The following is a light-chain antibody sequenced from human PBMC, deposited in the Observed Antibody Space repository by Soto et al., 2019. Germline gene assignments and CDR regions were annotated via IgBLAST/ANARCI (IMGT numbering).Light chain of an antibody. Sequence: IHMTHSPSTLSASVLYRVTIRCLSSQSISRWLAWYQQKPGKAPNLLIYDASSLQSGVPSRFSGIGSGTEFTLTISSLQPDDFATYYCQQYNSHWTFGQGTKVDIK. CDR2: DAS. J-gene: IGKJ1*01. CDR1: QSISRW. CDR3: QQYNSHWT. V-gene: IGKV1-5*01.